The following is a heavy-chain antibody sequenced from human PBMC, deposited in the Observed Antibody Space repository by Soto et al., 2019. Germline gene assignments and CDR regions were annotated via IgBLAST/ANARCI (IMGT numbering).Heavy chain of an antibody. CDR1: GGSISSYY. D-gene: IGHD3-10*01. J-gene: IGHJ4*02. CDR3: ARVTQPGVYGSGSYPYFDY. CDR2: IYTSGST. Sequence: SETLSLTCTVPGGSISSYYWSWIRQHAGKGLEWIGRIYTSGSTNYNPSLKSRVTMSVDTSKNQFSLTLSSVTAADTAVYYCARVTQPGVYGSGSYPYFDYWGQGTLVTVSS. V-gene: IGHV4-4*07.